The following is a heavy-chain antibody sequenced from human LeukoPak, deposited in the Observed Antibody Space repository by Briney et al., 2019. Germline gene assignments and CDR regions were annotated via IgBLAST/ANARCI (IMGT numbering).Heavy chain of an antibody. J-gene: IGHJ4*02. V-gene: IGHV3-23*01. CDR2: ISGDGART. Sequence: PGGSLRLSCAASGFTFSSYAMSWVRQAPGKGLEWVSAISGDGARTYSADSVKGRFTISRDNSKNTLDLQMNSLRAEDTAIYYCAKTVVVITFRFDSWGQGSLVTVSS. CDR1: GFTFSSYA. D-gene: IGHD2-21*01. CDR3: AKTVVVITFRFDS.